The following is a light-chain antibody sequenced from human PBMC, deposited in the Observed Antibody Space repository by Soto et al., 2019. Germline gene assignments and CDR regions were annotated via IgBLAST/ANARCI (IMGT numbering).Light chain of an antibody. Sequence: EIVMTQSPATLSVSPGERATLSCRSSPSVSSNLAWYQQKPGQVPTLLIYVASPRATGVPSRFSGSGPGTDFPLTISSRQVQDLAVYYYQQYNNWPLTFGRGTKGEIK. V-gene: IGKV3-15*01. CDR2: VAS. CDR3: QQYNNWPLT. J-gene: IGKJ4*01. CDR1: PSVSSN.